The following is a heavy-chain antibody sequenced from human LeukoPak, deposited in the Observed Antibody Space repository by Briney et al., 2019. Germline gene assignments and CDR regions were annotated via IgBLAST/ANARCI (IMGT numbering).Heavy chain of an antibody. D-gene: IGHD3-10*01. CDR2: IYYSGST. J-gene: IGHJ4*02. Sequence: SETLSLTCTVSGGSISSSSYYWGWIRQPPGKGLEWIGSIYYSGSTYYNPSLKSRVTISVDTSKNQFSLKLSSVTAADTAVYYCARDSKVRGSTPNYFDYWGQGTLVTVSS. CDR3: ARDSKVRGSTPNYFDY. CDR1: GGSISSSSYY. V-gene: IGHV4-39*07.